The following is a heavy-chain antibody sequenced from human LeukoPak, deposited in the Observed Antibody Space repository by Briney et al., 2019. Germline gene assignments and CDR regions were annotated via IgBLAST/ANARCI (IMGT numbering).Heavy chain of an antibody. Sequence: GSLRLSCAASGFNLSSYSMHWVRQAPGKGLEYVSAISSYGGSTYYANSVKGRFTISRDNSKNTVYLQMGSLRTEDMAVYYCARISRSHDYDYWGQGTLVTVSS. CDR3: ARISRSHDYDY. D-gene: IGHD6-6*01. CDR1: GFNLSSYS. CDR2: ISSYGGST. J-gene: IGHJ4*02. V-gene: IGHV3-64*01.